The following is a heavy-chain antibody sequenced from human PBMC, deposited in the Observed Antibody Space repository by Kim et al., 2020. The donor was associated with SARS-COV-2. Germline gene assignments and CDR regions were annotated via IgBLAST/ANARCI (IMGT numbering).Heavy chain of an antibody. J-gene: IGHJ4*02. CDR3: ARDRSTFFDY. V-gene: IGHV3-33*01. CDR2: SNP. Sequence: SNPDYPESVQGRFTISRADSKDTLYLQMNNLRADDTAVYFCARDRSTFFDYWGQGILVTVSS. D-gene: IGHD1-26*01.